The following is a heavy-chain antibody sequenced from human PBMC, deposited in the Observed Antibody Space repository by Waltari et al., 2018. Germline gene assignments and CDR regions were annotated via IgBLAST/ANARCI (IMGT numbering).Heavy chain of an antibody. CDR2: IVGSGKTT. D-gene: IGHD1-26*01. J-gene: IGHJ4*02. Sequence: EVQLLESGGGLVQPGGSLRLSCAASGFTFTNYAMSWVRQAPGKGLGWVSAIVGSGKTTWFADSVKGRFTISRDNSKNTLYLEMNSLRGEDTARYYCVKEATYRGNPGVYFDSWGQGALVTVSS. CDR1: GFTFTNYA. V-gene: IGHV3-23*01. CDR3: VKEATYRGNPGVYFDS.